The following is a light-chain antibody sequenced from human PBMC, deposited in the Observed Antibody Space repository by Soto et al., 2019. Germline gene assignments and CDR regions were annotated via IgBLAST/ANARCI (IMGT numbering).Light chain of an antibody. J-gene: IGKJ4*01. V-gene: IGKV3-11*01. Sequence: VMLKQSAATLSLSKGERATLSCRASRSVNIYLAWYQQKPGQAPRLLIYDASNRATGIPARFSGSGSGTDFTLTISSLEPEDIAVYYCQQRSNWRVTFGGGTKVDI. CDR2: DAS. CDR1: RSVNIY. CDR3: QQRSNWRVT.